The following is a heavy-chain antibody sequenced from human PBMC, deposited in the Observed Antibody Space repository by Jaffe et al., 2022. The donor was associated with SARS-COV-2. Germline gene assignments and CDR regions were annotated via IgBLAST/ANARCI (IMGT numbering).Heavy chain of an antibody. CDR2: ISWDGGST. J-gene: IGHJ4*02. CDR1: GFTFDDYA. CDR3: ATEGRPAMVTVDDY. Sequence: EVQLVESGGVVVQPGGSLRLSCAASGFTFDDYAMHWVRQAPGKGLEWVSLISWDGGSTYYADSVKGRFTISRDNSKNSLYLQMNSLRAEDTALYYCATEGRPAMVTVDDYWGQGTLVTVSS. D-gene: IGHD5-18*01. V-gene: IGHV3-43D*03.